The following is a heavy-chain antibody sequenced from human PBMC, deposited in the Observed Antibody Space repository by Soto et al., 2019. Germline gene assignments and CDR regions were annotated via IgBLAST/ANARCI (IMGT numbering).Heavy chain of an antibody. V-gene: IGHV1-69*12. J-gene: IGHJ6*02. D-gene: IGHD3-16*01. CDR1: GGTFSSYA. CDR3: ARPVGGNHYYYGMDV. CDR2: IIPIFGTA. Sequence: QVQLVQSGAEVKKPGSSVKVSCKASGGTFSSYAISWVRQAPGQGLEWMGGIIPIFGTADYAQKFQVRGTITADESTSTGYMALSSLRSEHTAVYYCARPVGGNHYYYGMDVWGQGTTVTVSS.